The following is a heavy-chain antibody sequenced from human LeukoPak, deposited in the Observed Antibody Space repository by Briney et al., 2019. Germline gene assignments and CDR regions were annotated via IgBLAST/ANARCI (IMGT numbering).Heavy chain of an antibody. J-gene: IGHJ4*02. CDR1: GFTLEDYG. CDR3: ARDRGDDVLDY. Sequence: GGSLRLSCVASGFTLEDYGMSWVRQAPGKGLEWVSSISSSSSYIYYADSVKGRFTISRDNAKNSLYLQMNSLRAEDTAVYYCARDRGDDVLDYWGQGTLVTVSS. CDR2: ISSSSSYI. V-gene: IGHV3-21*01. D-gene: IGHD3-10*01.